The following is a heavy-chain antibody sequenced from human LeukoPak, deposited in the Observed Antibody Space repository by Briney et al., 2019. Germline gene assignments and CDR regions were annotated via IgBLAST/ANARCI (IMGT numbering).Heavy chain of an antibody. CDR3: QGRRF. D-gene: IGHD2-15*01. CDR1: GFTFTNAW. CDR2: IKSKTDGGTT. Sequence: GGSLRLSCSASGFTFTNAWMSWVRQAPGKGLEWVGRIKSKTDGGTTDYAAPVKGRFSISREDSKNTLYLQMNSLKSEDTAVYYCQGRRFWGQGTLVTVSS. V-gene: IGHV3-15*01. J-gene: IGHJ4*02.